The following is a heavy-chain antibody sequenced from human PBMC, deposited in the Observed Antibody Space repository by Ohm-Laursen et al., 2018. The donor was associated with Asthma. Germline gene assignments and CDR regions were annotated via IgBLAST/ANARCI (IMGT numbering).Heavy chain of an antibody. V-gene: IGHV4-30-4*01. CDR1: GGSISSGDYY. Sequence: TLSLTWSVSGGSISSGDYYWSWIRQPPGKGLEWIGYIYYSGSTYYNPSLKSRVTISVDTSKNQFSLKLSSVTAADTAVYYCARETKIVVVPAAIHNWFDPWGQGTLVTVSS. J-gene: IGHJ5*02. CDR3: ARETKIVVVPAAIHNWFDP. CDR2: IYYSGST. D-gene: IGHD2-2*01.